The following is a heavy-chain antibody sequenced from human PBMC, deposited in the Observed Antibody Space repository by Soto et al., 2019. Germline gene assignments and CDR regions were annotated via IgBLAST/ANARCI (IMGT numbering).Heavy chain of an antibody. CDR1: GFTFSSYA. V-gene: IGHV3-23*01. D-gene: IGHD5-12*01. Sequence: GGSLRLSCAASGFTFSSYAMSWVRQAPGKGLEWVSAISGSGGSTYYADSVKGRFTISRDNSKNTLYLQMNSMRAEDTAVYYCAKGGVATILYYDYYMDVWGKGTTVTVSS. CDR2: ISGSGGST. J-gene: IGHJ6*03. CDR3: AKGGVATILYYDYYMDV.